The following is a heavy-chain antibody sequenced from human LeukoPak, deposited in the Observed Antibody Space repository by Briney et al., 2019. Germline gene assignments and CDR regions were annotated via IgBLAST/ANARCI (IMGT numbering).Heavy chain of an antibody. D-gene: IGHD3-22*01. CDR2: IYYSGST. V-gene: IGHV4-39*01. J-gene: IGHJ4*02. CDR3: TSRGWIVGLVDY. CDR1: GGSISSSSYY. Sequence: SETLSLTCTASGGSISSSSYYWGWIRQPPGKGLEWIGSIYYSGSTYYNPSLKSRVTISVDTSKNQFSLKLSSVTAADTAVYYCTSRGWIVGLVDYWGQGTLVTVSS.